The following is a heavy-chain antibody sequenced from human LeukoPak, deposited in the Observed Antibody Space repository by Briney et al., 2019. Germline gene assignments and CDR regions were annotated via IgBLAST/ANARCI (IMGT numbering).Heavy chain of an antibody. D-gene: IGHD4-17*01. J-gene: IGHJ4*02. CDR3: ARDSTETTLDY. V-gene: IGHV3-66*01. CDR2: MYSGGNT. CDR1: GFPVSSNY. Sequence: GGSLVLSCIASGFPVSSNYMSWVRPAPGKGLEWVSVMYSGGNTYYADSVKGRFTISRDNSKRALYLQMNRLRAEDTAVYYCARDSTETTLDYWGQGTLVTVSS.